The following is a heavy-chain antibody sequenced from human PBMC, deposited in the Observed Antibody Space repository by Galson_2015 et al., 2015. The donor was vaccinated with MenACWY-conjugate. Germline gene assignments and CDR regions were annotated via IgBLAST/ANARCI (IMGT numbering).Heavy chain of an antibody. J-gene: IGHJ5*02. CDR3: AKVPDYDSSGYYGA. CDR1: GFTFSDYY. CDR2: ISSSSSYT. V-gene: IGHV3-11*05. D-gene: IGHD3-22*01. Sequence: SLRLSCAASGFTFSDYYMSWIRQAPGKGLEWVSYISSSSSYTNYADSVKGRFTISRDNSKNTLYLQMNSLRAEDTAVYYCAKVPDYDSSGYYGAWGQGTLVTVSS.